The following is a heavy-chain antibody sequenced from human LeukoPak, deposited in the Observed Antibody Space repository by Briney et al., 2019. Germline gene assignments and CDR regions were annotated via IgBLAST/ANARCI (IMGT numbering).Heavy chain of an antibody. Sequence: SETLSLTCTVSGGSISSYYWSWIRQPPGKGLEWIGYIYYSGSTNYNPSLKSRVTISVDTSKNQFSLKLSSVTAADTAVYYCARDHSSSWYGEDNWFDPWGQGTLVTVSS. V-gene: IGHV4-59*01. CDR2: IYYSGST. D-gene: IGHD6-13*01. J-gene: IGHJ5*02. CDR1: GGSISSYY. CDR3: ARDHSSSWYGEDNWFDP.